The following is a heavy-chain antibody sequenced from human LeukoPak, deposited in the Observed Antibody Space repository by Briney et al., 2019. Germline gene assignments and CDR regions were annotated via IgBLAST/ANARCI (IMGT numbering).Heavy chain of an antibody. CDR1: GGSISSGGYY. V-gene: IGHV4-30-2*01. J-gene: IGHJ5*02. CDR3: ACERWFDP. Sequence: SQTLSLTCTVSGGSISSGGYYWSWIRQPPGKGLEWIGYIYHSGSTYYNPSLKSRVTISVDRSKNQFSLKLSSVTAADTAVYYCACERWFDPWGQGTLVTVSS. D-gene: IGHD1-1*01. CDR2: IYHSGST.